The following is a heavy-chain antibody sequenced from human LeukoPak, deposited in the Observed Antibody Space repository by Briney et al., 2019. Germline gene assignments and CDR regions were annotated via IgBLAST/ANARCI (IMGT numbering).Heavy chain of an antibody. D-gene: IGHD6-19*01. CDR1: GYNFVGYW. J-gene: IGHJ6*02. Sequence: GESLKISCKGSGYNFVGYWIAWVRQMPGEGLEWMGVIYPGDSDTRYSPSFQGQVTISADESISTAYLQWSRLRASDTAMYYCARNRAVAGTSGDYYFYGLDVWGQGTTVTVSS. V-gene: IGHV5-51*01. CDR2: IYPGDSDT. CDR3: ARNRAVAGTSGDYYFYGLDV.